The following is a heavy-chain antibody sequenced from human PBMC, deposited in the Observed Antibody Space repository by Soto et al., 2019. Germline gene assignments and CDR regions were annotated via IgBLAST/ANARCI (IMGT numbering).Heavy chain of an antibody. CDR2: ISAYNGNT. CDR3: ARDGGLLRSFDWFQFPSDYYYGMDV. Sequence: GASVKVSCKASGYTFTSYGISWVRQAPGQGLEWMGWISAYNGNTNYAQKLQGRVTMTTDTSTSTAYMELRSLRSDDTAVYYCARDGGLLRSFDWFQFPSDYYYGMDVWGQGTTVTVSS. V-gene: IGHV1-18*01. CDR1: GYTFTSYG. J-gene: IGHJ6*02. D-gene: IGHD3-9*01.